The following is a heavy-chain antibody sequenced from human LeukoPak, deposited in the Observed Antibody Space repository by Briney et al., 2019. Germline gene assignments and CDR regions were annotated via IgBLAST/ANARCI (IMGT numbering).Heavy chain of an antibody. CDR2: IYYSGST. CDR3: ARHRRSDVEIATIPRYYFDY. D-gene: IGHD5-24*01. V-gene: IGHV4-59*08. J-gene: IGHJ4*02. CDR1: GGSISSYY. Sequence: PSETLSLTCTVSGGSISSYYWSWIRQPPGKGLEWIGYIYYSGSTNYNPSLKSRVTISVDTSKNQFSLKLSSVTAADTAVYYCARHRRSDVEIATIPRYYFDYWGQGTLVTVSS.